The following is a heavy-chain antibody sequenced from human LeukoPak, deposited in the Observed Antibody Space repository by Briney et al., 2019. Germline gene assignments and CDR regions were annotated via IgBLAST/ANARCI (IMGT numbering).Heavy chain of an antibody. CDR2: IIPIFGTA. CDR3: AGASYYDFWSGYYEFDY. D-gene: IGHD3-3*01. V-gene: IGHV1-69*05. CDR1: GGTFSSYA. Sequence: SVKVSCKASGGTFSSYAISWVRQAPGQGLEWMGGIIPIFGTANYAQKFQGRVTITTDESTSTAYMELSSLRSEDTAVYYCAGASYYDFWSGYYEFDYWGQGTLVTVSS. J-gene: IGHJ4*02.